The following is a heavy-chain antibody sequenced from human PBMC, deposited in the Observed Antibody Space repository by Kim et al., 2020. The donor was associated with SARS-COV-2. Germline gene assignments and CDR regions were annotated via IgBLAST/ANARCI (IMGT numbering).Heavy chain of an antibody. CDR3: SRHVIGVNADD. CDR1: GFTFSGST. CDR2: IKSKANSYAT. D-gene: IGHD3-10*01. V-gene: IGHV3-73*01. J-gene: IGHJ4*02. Sequence: GGSLRLSCAASGFTFSGSTMHWVRQASGKGLEWVGRIKSKANSYATAYAASVKGRFTISRDESKNKAYMQRNSLKTEDTDECDCSRHVIGVNADDWGEG.